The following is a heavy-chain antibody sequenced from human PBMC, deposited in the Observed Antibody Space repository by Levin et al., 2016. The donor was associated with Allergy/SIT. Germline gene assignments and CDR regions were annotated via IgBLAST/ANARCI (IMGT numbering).Heavy chain of an antibody. Sequence: WVRQAPGQGLEWMGIINPSGGSTSYAQKFQGRVTMTRDTSTSTVYMELSSLRSEDTAVYYCAEIAAAGYFDYWGQGTLVTVSS. V-gene: IGHV1-46*01. D-gene: IGHD6-13*01. J-gene: IGHJ4*02. CDR3: AEIAAAGYFDY. CDR2: INPSGGST.